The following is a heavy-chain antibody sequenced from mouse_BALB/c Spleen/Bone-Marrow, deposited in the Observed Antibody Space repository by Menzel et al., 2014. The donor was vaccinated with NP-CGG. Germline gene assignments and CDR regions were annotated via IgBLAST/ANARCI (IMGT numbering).Heavy chain of an antibody. CDR1: GYSFTSYW. CDR2: IYPGDSDT. Sequence: EVMLVESGTVLARPGASAKMSCKASGYSFTSYWIHWVKQRPGQGLEWIGAIYPGDSDTSFNQTFKDKVNLTAVTTASTAYMELSSLANEDSAVYYCTRRTDTVDYWGQGTTLTVSS. D-gene: IGHD1-1*01. J-gene: IGHJ2*01. V-gene: IGHV1-5*01. CDR3: TRRTDTVDY.